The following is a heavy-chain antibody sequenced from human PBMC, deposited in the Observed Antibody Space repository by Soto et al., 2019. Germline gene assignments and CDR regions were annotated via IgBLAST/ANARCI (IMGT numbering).Heavy chain of an antibody. J-gene: IGHJ4*02. V-gene: IGHV3-53*05. CDR3: AREVPPKRDFDC. CDR2: IYSGGTT. CDR1: GFTVSSNY. Sequence: PGGSLRLSCAASGFTVSSNYMTWVRQAPGKGLEWVSNIYSGGTTSYADSAKGRLTITADESTSTGYMELSSLRSEDTAIYYCAREVPPKRDFDCWGQGTLVTVSS.